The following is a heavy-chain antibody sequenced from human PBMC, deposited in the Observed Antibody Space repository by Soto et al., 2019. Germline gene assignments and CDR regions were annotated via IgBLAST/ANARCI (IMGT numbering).Heavy chain of an antibody. J-gene: IGHJ5*02. V-gene: IGHV6-1*01. D-gene: IGHD6-13*01. CDR3: ARDRGYSSSWTRRNNWFDP. Sequence: SQTLSLTCAISGDSVSSNSAAWNWIRQSPSRGLEWLGRTYCRSKWYNDYAVSVKSRITINPDTSKNQFSLQLNSVTPEDTAVYYCARDRGYSSSWTRRNNWFDPWGQGTLVTVSS. CDR2: TYCRSKWYN. CDR1: GDSVSSNSAA.